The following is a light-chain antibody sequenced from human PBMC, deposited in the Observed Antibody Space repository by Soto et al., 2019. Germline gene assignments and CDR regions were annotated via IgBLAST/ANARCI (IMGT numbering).Light chain of an antibody. CDR3: CSSGGSPTYV. Sequence: QSALTQPASVSGSPGQSITISCTGNSSNVGSYKLVSWYQQHPGKAPKLMIFEVNKRPSGVSNRFPGSKSGNTASLTISGLKVEDEADNYCCSSGGSPTYVFGTGTKVTVL. V-gene: IGLV2-23*02. CDR2: EVN. J-gene: IGLJ1*01. CDR1: SSNVGSYKL.